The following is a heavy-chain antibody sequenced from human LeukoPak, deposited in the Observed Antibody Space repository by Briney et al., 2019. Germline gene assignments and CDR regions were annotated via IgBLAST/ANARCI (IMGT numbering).Heavy chain of an antibody. V-gene: IGHV3-33*01. D-gene: IGHD5/OR15-5a*01. CDR3: ARDPRLIECVRFDY. CDR2: IWYDGSNK. Sequence: PGGSLRLSCAASGFTFSSYGMHWVRQAPGKGLEWVAVIWYDGSNKYYADSVKGRFTISRDNSKNTLYLQMNSLRAEDTAVYYCARDPRLIECVRFDYWGQGTLVTVSS. J-gene: IGHJ4*02. CDR1: GFTFSSYG.